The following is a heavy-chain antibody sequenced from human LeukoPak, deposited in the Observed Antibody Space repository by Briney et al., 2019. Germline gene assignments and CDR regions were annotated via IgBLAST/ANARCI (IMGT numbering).Heavy chain of an antibody. CDR3: AKGVWVIRGVIGDAFDI. CDR2: ISYDGSNK. Sequence: GGSLRLSCAASGFTFTTYGMHWVRQAPGKGLEWVAVISYDGSNKYYADSVKGRFTISRDNSKNTLYLQMSSLGAEDTAVYYCAKGVWVIRGVIGDAFDIWGQGTLVTVSS. J-gene: IGHJ3*02. D-gene: IGHD3-10*01. CDR1: GFTFTTYG. V-gene: IGHV3-30*18.